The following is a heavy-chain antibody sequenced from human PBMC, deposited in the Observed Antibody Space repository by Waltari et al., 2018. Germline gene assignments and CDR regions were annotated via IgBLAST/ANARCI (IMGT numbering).Heavy chain of an antibody. CDR3: ARGDSSGYGDY. V-gene: IGHV3-21*01. CDR2: ISSSSSYI. J-gene: IGHJ4*02. D-gene: IGHD5-12*01. Sequence: EVQLVESGGGLVKPGGSLRLSCAASGFTFSSYSMNWVRQAPGKGLEWVSSISSSSSYIYYADSVKGRFTISRDNAKNSLYLQMNSLRAEDTVVYYCARGDSSGYGDYWGQGTLVTVSS. CDR1: GFTFSSYS.